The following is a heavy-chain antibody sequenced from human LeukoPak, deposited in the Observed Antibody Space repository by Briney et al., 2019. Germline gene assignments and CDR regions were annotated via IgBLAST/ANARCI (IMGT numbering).Heavy chain of an antibody. CDR1: GGSLRSHY. Sequence: SETLSLTCTLSGGSLRSHYWSWIRQPPGKALEWLGHIYYSGSTTYSPSLKSRLTISVDTSRNQFSLSLISATAADTAVYYCARGGQLAVPDPFDSWGQGTLVTVSS. CDR3: ARGGQLAVPDPFDS. D-gene: IGHD6-19*01. J-gene: IGHJ4*02. CDR2: IYYSGST. V-gene: IGHV4-59*11.